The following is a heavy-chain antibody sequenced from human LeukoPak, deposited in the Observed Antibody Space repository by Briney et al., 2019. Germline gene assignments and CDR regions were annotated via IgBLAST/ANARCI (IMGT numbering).Heavy chain of an antibody. CDR3: AHTGIVVVPAPWGLGCAFDI. J-gene: IGHJ3*02. CDR2: IYWNDDK. V-gene: IGHV2-5*01. CDR1: GFSLSTSGVG. Sequence: SGPTLVKPTQTLTLTCTFSGFSLSTSGVGVGWIRQPPGKALEWLALIYWNDDKRYSPSLKSRLTITKDTSKNQVVLTMTNMDPVDTATYYCAHTGIVVVPAPWGLGCAFDIWGQGTMVTVSS. D-gene: IGHD2-2*01.